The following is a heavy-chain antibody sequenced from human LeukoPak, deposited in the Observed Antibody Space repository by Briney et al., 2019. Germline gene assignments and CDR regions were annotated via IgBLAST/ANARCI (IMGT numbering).Heavy chain of an antibody. Sequence: PSETLSLTCAVYGGSFSGYYWCWMRQPPGKGLEWIGEINHSGSTNYNPSLKSRVTISVDTSKNQFSLKLSSVTAADTAVYYCSRSGAYYDDSSGYYSYYYYIDVWGKGTTVTVSS. CDR3: SRSGAYYDDSSGYYSYYYYIDV. V-gene: IGHV4-34*01. CDR1: GGSFSGYY. D-gene: IGHD3-22*01. CDR2: INHSGST. J-gene: IGHJ6*03.